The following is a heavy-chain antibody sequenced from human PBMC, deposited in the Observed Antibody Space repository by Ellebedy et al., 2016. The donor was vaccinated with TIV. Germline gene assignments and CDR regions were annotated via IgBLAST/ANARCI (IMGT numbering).Heavy chain of an antibody. J-gene: IGHJ4*02. V-gene: IGHV3-7*01. CDR2: IKQEGYEE. CDR3: ARSNTSTGRVY. CDR1: GFSFSSYW. D-gene: IGHD5-18*01. Sequence: GESLKISCVGSGFSFSSYWMSWVRQAPGKGLEWVASIKQEGYEEDYVESVEGRFTISRDNAKNSLYLQMNSLRADDTAVYYCARSNTSTGRVYWGQGTLVTVSS.